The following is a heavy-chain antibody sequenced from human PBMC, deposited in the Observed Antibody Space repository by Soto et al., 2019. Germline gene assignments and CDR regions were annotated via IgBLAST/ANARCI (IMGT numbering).Heavy chain of an antibody. CDR1: GFSVSSNY. Sequence: EVQLVETGGDLIQPGGSLRLSCAASGFSVSSNYMSWVRQAPGKGLEWVSVIYSGGSTYYADSVRGRFIISRDTSKNMVYLQMNSLRAEDTAVYYCARSEENYKYALDVWGQGTTVTVSS. J-gene: IGHJ6*02. V-gene: IGHV3-53*02. CDR3: ARSEENYKYALDV. CDR2: IYSGGST.